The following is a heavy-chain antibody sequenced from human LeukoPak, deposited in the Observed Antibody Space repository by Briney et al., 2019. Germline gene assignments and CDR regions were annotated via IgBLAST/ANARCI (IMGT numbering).Heavy chain of an antibody. CDR1: GGSISSSSYY. Sequence: PSETLSLTCTVSGGSISSSSYYWGWIRQPPGKGLEWIGSIYYSGSTYYNPSLKSRVTISVDTSKNQFSLKLSSGTAADTAVYYCARRADYFDYWGQGTLVTVSS. CDR3: ARRADYFDY. J-gene: IGHJ4*02. V-gene: IGHV4-39*01. CDR2: IYYSGST.